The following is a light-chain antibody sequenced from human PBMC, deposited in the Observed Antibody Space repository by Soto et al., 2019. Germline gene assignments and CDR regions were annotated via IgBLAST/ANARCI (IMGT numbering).Light chain of an antibody. CDR1: QSVSRR. V-gene: IGKV3-15*01. CDR2: DAS. J-gene: IGKJ5*01. Sequence: EIVMTQSPATLSVSPGERATLSCRATQSVSRRLAWYQQKPGQAPRLLIYDASTSATGIPARFSGSGSGTEFTLTISSLQSEDFAIYYCHQYNDWPPGTFGQGTRLYTK. CDR3: HQYNDWPPGT.